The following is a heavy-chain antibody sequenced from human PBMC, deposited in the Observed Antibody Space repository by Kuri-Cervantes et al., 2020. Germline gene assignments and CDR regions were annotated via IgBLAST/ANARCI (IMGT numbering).Heavy chain of an antibody. CDR2: IGTLHDT. CDR1: GFTFTDYD. Sequence: GESLKISCAASGFTFTDYDMHWVRRSTGKGLEWVSGIGTLHDTFYPDSVKGRFTISRDNAKNSLYLQMNSLRAEDTAVYYCASRIAVAGTAVEYWGQGTLVTVSS. J-gene: IGHJ4*02. V-gene: IGHV3-13*01. CDR3: ASRIAVAGTAVEY. D-gene: IGHD6-19*01.